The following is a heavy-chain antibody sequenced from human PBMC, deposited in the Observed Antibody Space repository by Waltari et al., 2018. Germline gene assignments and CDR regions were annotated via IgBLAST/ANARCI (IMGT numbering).Heavy chain of an antibody. Sequence: PPGKGLEWIGSIYHSGSTYYNPSLKSRVTISVDTSKNQFSLKLSSVTAADTAVYYCARHPGIAVAGTGLDYWGQGTLVTVSS. J-gene: IGHJ4*02. CDR3: ARHPGIAVAGTGLDY. V-gene: IGHV4-38-2*01. D-gene: IGHD6-19*01. CDR2: IYHSGST.